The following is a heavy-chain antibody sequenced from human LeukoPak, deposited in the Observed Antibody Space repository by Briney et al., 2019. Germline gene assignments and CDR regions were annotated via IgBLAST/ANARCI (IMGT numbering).Heavy chain of an antibody. J-gene: IGHJ4*02. Sequence: ASVKVSCKASGCTFTGYYLHWVRQAPGQGLEWMGCIKPNSGGTNYAQKFQGRVTMTRDTPISTAYMELSRLRSDDTAVYYCARDVLSGSYLGDFDYWGQGTLVTVSS. CDR2: IKPNSGGT. CDR1: GCTFTGYY. V-gene: IGHV1-2*02. CDR3: ARDVLSGSYLGDFDY. D-gene: IGHD1-26*01.